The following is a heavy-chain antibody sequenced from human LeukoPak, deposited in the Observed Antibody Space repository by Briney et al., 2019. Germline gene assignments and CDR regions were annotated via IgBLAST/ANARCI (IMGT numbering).Heavy chain of an antibody. CDR3: ATLNNYDSSGYYEGSPQDY. Sequence: ASVKVSCKVSGYTLIELSMHWVRHAPGKGLEWMGGFDPEDGKTIYAQKFQGRVTMTEDTSTDTAYMELSSLRSEDTAVYYCATLNNYDSSGYYEGSPQDYWGQGTLVTVSS. J-gene: IGHJ4*02. D-gene: IGHD3-22*01. CDR1: GYTLIELS. V-gene: IGHV1-24*01. CDR2: FDPEDGKT.